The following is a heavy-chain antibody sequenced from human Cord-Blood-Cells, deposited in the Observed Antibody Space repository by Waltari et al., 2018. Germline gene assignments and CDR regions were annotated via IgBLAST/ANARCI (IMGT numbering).Heavy chain of an antibody. D-gene: IGHD2-8*01. CDR2: IYYSGST. CDR1: GGSISSYY. CDR3: ARDGPKYCTNGVCYAFDI. J-gene: IGHJ3*02. Sequence: QVQLQESGPGLVKPSETLSLTCTVSGGSISSYYWSWIRQPPGKGLEWIGYIYYSGSTNYNPALKSRVTISVYTSKNQFSLKLSSVTAADTAVYYCARDGPKYCTNGVCYAFDIWGQGTMVTVSS. V-gene: IGHV4-59*01.